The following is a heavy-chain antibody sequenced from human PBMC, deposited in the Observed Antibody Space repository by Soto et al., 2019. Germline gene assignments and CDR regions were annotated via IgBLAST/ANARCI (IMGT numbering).Heavy chain of an antibody. J-gene: IGHJ6*02. CDR1: GYTFTGYY. CDR3: ARGEEARPSYYYYYGMDV. Sequence: ASVKVSCKASGYTFTGYYMHWVRQAPGQGLEWMGWINPNSGGTNYAQKFQGWVTMTRDTSISTAYMELSRLRSDDTAVYYCARGEEARPSYYYYYGMDVWGQGNTVTVSS. CDR2: INPNSGGT. D-gene: IGHD6-6*01. V-gene: IGHV1-2*04.